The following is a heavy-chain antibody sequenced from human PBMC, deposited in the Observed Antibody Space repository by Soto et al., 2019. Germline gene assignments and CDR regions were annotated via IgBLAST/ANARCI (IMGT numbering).Heavy chain of an antibody. CDR3: TTGLTIFGVVIDP. D-gene: IGHD3-3*01. CDR1: GFTFSNAL. Sequence: GSLRLSYAASGFTFSNALITWVRQAPGKGLEWVGRIKSKSDGATTDYAAPVRGRFIISRDDSKNTLYLQMNSLKTEDTAVYYCTTGLTIFGVVIDPWGQGTLVTVSS. CDR2: IKSKSDGATT. V-gene: IGHV3-15*01. J-gene: IGHJ5*02.